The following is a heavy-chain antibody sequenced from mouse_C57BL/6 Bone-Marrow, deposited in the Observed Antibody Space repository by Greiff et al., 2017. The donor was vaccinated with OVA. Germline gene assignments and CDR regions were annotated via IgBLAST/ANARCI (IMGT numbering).Heavy chain of an antibody. CDR3: SRESSAWFAY. CDR2: INPNNGGT. J-gene: IGHJ3*01. D-gene: IGHD3-2*02. V-gene: IGHV1-18*01. CDR1: GYTFTDYN. Sequence: VQLQQSGPELVKPGASVKIPCKASGYTFTDYNMDWVTQSHGKSLEWIGDINPNNGGTIYNQKFKGKATLTVDKSSSTAYMELRSLTSEDTAVYYCSRESSAWFAYWGQGTLVTVSA.